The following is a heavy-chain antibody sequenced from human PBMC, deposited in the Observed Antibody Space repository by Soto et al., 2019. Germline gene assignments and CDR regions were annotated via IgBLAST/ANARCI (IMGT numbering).Heavy chain of an antibody. CDR1: GFNFNTFA. D-gene: IGHD1-1*01. CDR3: AKDPPSPWTANWVDP. CDR2: ISSSGGSR. J-gene: IGHJ5*02. Sequence: GGSLRLSCAASGFNFNTFAMSWIRQAPGKSLECVSHISSSGGSRDYADSVRGRFTISRDNSRNVLFLQMNSLRADDTATYYCAKDPPSPWTANWVDPWGKGTPVTVSS. V-gene: IGHV3-23*01.